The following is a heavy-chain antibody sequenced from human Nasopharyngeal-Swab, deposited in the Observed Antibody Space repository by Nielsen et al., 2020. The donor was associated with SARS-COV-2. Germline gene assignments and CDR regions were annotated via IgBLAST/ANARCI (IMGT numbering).Heavy chain of an antibody. CDR3: ARSFYDSSGSL. D-gene: IGHD3-22*01. CDR2: AFYTGST. J-gene: IGHJ4*02. Sequence: SETLSLTCTVSGGSISTSSDFWGWIRQPPGKGLEWIGSAFYTGSTYYNPSLKSRVTISVATSKNQFSLRLSSVTAADTAVYYCARSFYDSSGSLWGQGTLVTVSS. V-gene: IGHV4-39*01. CDR1: GGSISTSSDF.